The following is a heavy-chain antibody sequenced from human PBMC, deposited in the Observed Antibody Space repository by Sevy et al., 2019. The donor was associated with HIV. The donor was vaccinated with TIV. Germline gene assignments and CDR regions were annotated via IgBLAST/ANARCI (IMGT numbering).Heavy chain of an antibody. CDR2: IKCTIDGGPTP. V-gene: IGHV3-15*07. Sequence: GGSLRLSCAASGVSFSNAWMNWVRQAPGKGLEWVGHIKCTIDGGPTPRYAAPVSDRFTISKDYSSDTLYVHLQMNSLRTDDTAVYYCTTDPGPCSFTSTSYYLLPDAYWFQGTLVTVSS. D-gene: IGHD3-22*01. CDR3: TTDPGPCSFTSTSYYLLPDAY. CDR1: GVSFSNAW. J-gene: IGHJ4*02.